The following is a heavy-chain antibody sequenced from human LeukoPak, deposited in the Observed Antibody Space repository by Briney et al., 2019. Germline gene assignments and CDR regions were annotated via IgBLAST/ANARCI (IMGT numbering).Heavy chain of an antibody. CDR3: ARGGLLWFGESNFDY. CDR2: IYSGGST. Sequence: PGGSLRLSCAASGFTVSSNYMRWVRQAPGRGLEWVSVIYSGGSTYYADSVKGRFTISRDNSKNTLYLQMNSLRAEDTAVYYCARGGLLWFGESNFDYWGQGTLVTVSS. D-gene: IGHD3-10*01. V-gene: IGHV3-66*01. J-gene: IGHJ4*02. CDR1: GFTVSSNY.